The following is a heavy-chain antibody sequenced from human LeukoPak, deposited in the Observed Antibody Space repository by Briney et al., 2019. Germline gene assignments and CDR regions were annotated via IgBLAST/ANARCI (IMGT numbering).Heavy chain of an antibody. CDR3: ARHKSDYGDYHAH. CDR1: DGSMSGYY. J-gene: IGHJ4*02. V-gene: IGHV4-59*08. D-gene: IGHD4-17*01. CDR2: IYYSGST. Sequence: SETLSLTCTVSDGSMSGYYWSWIRQPPGKGLEWIGYIYYSGSTNYNPSLKRRVTISADRSMNQFSLKLSSVTAADTAVYYCARHKSDYGDYHAHWGQGTLVTVSS.